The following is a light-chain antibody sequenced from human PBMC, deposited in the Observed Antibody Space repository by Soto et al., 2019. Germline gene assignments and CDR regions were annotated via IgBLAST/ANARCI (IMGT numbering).Light chain of an antibody. V-gene: IGLV2-14*01. CDR1: SSDVGGYNY. CDR3: SSFTSINTWV. Sequence: QSALTQPASVSASPGQSITISCTGTSSDVGGYNYVSWYQQHPGKAPKLKIYEVSNRPSGVSDRFSGSKSGNTASLTISGLQAEDEADYYCSSFTSINTWVFGGGTKVTVL. J-gene: IGLJ3*02. CDR2: EVS.